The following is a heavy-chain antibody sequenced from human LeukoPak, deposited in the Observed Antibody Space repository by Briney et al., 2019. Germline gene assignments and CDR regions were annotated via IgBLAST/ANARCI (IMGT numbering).Heavy chain of an antibody. CDR3: ARELRAANWFDP. CDR2: IYYSGST. J-gene: IGHJ5*02. Sequence: SETLSLTCTVSGGPISSYYWSWLRQPPGKGLEWIGYIYYSGSTNHIPSLKSRVTISVDTSKIQFSLKLSSVTAADTAVYYCARELRAANWFDPWGQGTLVTVSS. V-gene: IGHV4-59*01. CDR1: GGPISSYY.